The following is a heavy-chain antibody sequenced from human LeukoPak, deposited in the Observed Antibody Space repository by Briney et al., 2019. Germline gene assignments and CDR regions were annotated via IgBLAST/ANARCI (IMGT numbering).Heavy chain of an antibody. D-gene: IGHD3-3*01. CDR3: ARDPPLQFLESDDAFDI. J-gene: IGHJ3*02. V-gene: IGHV1-2*02. CDR1: GYTFTGYY. Sequence: GASVKVSCKASGYTFTGYYMHWVRQAPGQGLEWMGWINPNSGGTNYAQKFQGRVTMTRDTSISTAYMELSRLRSDDTAVYYCARDPPLQFLESDDAFDIWGQGTMVTVSS. CDR2: INPNSGGT.